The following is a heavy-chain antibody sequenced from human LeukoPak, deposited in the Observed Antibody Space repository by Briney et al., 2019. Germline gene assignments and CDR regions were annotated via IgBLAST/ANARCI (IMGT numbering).Heavy chain of an antibody. CDR2: IYTSGST. V-gene: IGHV4-4*07. CDR3: ARVFYDSSGYPRLDY. D-gene: IGHD3-22*01. CDR1: GGSISSYY. J-gene: IGHJ4*02. Sequence: PSETLSLTCTVSGGSISSYYWSWIRQPAGKGLEWIGRIYTSGSTNYNPSLKSRVTMLVDTSKNQFSLKLSSVTAADTAVYYCARVFYDSSGYPRLDYWGQGTLVTVSS.